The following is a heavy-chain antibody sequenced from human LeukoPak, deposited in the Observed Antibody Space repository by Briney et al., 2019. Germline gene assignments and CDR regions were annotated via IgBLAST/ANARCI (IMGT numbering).Heavy chain of an antibody. CDR3: ARAKDFGVVRSY. J-gene: IGHJ4*02. Sequence: SETLSLTCTVSGGSISSYYWSWIRQPPGKGLELIGYIFDSGYTNYTPSLDSRVTISVDTSKNQFSLKLTSVTAADTAVYYCARAKDFGVVRSYWGQGTLVTVSS. CDR2: IFDSGYT. CDR1: GGSISSYY. V-gene: IGHV4-59*01. D-gene: IGHD3-3*01.